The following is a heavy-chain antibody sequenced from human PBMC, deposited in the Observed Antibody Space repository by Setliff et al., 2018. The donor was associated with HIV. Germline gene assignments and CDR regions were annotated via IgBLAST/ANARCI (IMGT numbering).Heavy chain of an antibody. D-gene: IGHD3-10*01. CDR3: AREPAGSGSGSFGF. CDR1: GYTFTSYD. J-gene: IGHJ4*02. V-gene: IGHV1-69*05. CDR2: IIPMYGVT. Sequence: SVKVSCKASGYTFTSYDISWVRQATGQGLEWMGGIIPMYGVTNYAQKFQGRVTITTDESTSTAYMELSSLRSEDTAVYYCAREPAGSGSGSFGFWGQGTLVTVSS.